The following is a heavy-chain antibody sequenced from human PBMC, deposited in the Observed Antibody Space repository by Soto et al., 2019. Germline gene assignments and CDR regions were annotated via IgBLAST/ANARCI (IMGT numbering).Heavy chain of an antibody. J-gene: IGHJ4*02. V-gene: IGHV3-30*18. D-gene: IGHD3-22*01. CDR2: ISYDGSNK. Sequence: QVQLVESGGGVVQPGRSLRLSCAASGFTFSSYGMHWVRQAPGKGLEWVAVISYDGSNKYYADSVKGRFTISRDNSKNTLYLQINSLRAEDTAVYYCAKGIYSSGYSALDYWGQGTLVTVSS. CDR1: GFTFSSYG. CDR3: AKGIYSSGYSALDY.